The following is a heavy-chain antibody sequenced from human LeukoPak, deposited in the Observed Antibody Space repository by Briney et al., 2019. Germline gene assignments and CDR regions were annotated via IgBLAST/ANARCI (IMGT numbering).Heavy chain of an antibody. V-gene: IGHV4-39*07. D-gene: IGHD3-10*01. CDR2: IYYSGST. CDR3: ARVFDSGSQAYFYYMDV. CDR1: GGSISSSSYY. Sequence: SETLSLTCTASGGSISSSSYYWGWIRQPPGKGLEWIGSIYYSGSTYYNPSLKSRVTISVDTSKNQFSLKVSSVTAADTAVYYCARVFDSGSQAYFYYMDVWGKGTTVTIFS. J-gene: IGHJ6*03.